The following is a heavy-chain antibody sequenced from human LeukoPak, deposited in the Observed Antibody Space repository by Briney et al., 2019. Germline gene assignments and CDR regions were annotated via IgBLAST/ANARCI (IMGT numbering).Heavy chain of an antibody. Sequence: GGSLRLSCAASGFTFSNYWMTWVRQAPGQGLEWVANIKHDGGEKYYVDSVKGRFTISRDNAKNSLYLQMNSLRAEDTAVYYCARQPLFPHRCDPWGQGTLVTVSS. CDR3: ARQPLFPHRCDP. J-gene: IGHJ5*02. CDR2: IKHDGGEK. V-gene: IGHV3-7*04. CDR1: GFTFSNYW.